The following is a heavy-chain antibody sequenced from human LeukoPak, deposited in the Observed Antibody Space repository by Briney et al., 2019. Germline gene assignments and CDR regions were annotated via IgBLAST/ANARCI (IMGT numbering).Heavy chain of an antibody. D-gene: IGHD5-12*01. V-gene: IGHV1-69*13. CDR2: IIPIFGTA. CDR1: GGTFSSYA. J-gene: IGHJ5*02. CDR3: AREVGGYDWDWSDP. Sequence: SVKVSCKASGGTFSSYAISWVRQAPGQGLEWMGGIIPIFGTANYAQKFQGRVTITADESTSTAYVELSSLRSEDTAVYYCAREVGGYDWDWSDPWGQGTLVTVSS.